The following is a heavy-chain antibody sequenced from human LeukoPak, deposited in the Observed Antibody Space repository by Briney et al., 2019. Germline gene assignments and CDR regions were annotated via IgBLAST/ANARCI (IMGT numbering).Heavy chain of an antibody. CDR1: GYIFTDYA. D-gene: IGHD2-15*01. CDR2: MNAGNGNT. V-gene: IGHV1-3*01. Sequence: ASVKLSCKASGYIFTDYAIHWLRQAPGQRPEWMGWMNAGNGNTKYPQKFQGRITLIRDTSAATAYMELSSLRHDDLAVYYCARGRGTSGSNRDFYYYYYMDVWGKGTTVTVSS. CDR3: ARGRGTSGSNRDFYYYYYMDV. J-gene: IGHJ6*03.